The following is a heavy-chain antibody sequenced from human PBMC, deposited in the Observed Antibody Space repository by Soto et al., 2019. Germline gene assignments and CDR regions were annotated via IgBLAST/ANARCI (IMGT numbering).Heavy chain of an antibody. V-gene: IGHV3-30*18. CDR2: ISYDGSNK. Sequence: GGSLRLSCAASGFTFISYGMHWVLQAPGKGLEWVAVISYDGSNKYYADSVKGRFTISRDNSKNTLYLQMNSLRAEDTAVYYCAKDRDYYDSSGYSWGQGTLVTVSS. D-gene: IGHD3-22*01. J-gene: IGHJ5*02. CDR1: GFTFISYG. CDR3: AKDRDYYDSSGYS.